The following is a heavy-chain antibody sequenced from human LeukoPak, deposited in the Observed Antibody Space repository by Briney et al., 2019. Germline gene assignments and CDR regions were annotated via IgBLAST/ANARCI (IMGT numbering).Heavy chain of an antibody. CDR3: ARGALRWSSAFDI. D-gene: IGHD4-23*01. CDR1: GGTFSSYA. J-gene: IGHJ3*02. CDR2: IIPIFGTA. V-gene: IGHV1-69*13. Sequence: ASVKVSCKASGGTFSSYAISWVRQATGQGLEWMGGIIPIFGTANYAQKFQGRVTITADESTSTAYMELSSLRSEDTAVYYCARGALRWSSAFDIWGQGTMVTVSS.